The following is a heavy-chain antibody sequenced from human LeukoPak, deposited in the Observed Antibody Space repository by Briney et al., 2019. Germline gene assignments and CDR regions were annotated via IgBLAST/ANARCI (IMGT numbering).Heavy chain of an antibody. D-gene: IGHD5-12*01. CDR2: ISSDGSII. V-gene: IGHV3-74*01. CDR3: MRYNGYDGWV. Sequence: GGSLRLSCAASGFTFSNYWLHWVRQAPGKGLVWVSRISSDGSIINYADSVKGRFTISRDNAENTLHLQMSSLRAEDTAVYYCMRYNGYDGWVWGQGTLVTVSS. CDR1: GFTFSNYW. J-gene: IGHJ4*02.